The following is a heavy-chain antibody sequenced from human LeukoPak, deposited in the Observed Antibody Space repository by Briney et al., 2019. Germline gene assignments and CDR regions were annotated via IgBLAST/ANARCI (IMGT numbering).Heavy chain of an antibody. V-gene: IGHV1-46*01. CDR2: INPSGGST. CDR1: GYTFTSYY. D-gene: IGHD2-2*01. J-gene: IGHJ4*02. Sequence: ASVKVSCKPSGYTFTSYYMHWVRQAPGQGVEWMGIINPSGGSTSYAQKFQGRVTMTRDTSTSAVYMELSSLRSDDTAVYYCAGGGYCSSTSCFEFDYWGQGTLVTVPS. CDR3: AGGGYCSSTSCFEFDY.